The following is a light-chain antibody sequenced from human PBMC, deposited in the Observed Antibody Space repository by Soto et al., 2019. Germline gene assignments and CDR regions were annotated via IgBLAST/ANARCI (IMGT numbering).Light chain of an antibody. V-gene: IGKV1-5*03. CDR2: KAS. Sequence: DIQMTQSPSTLSASVGDTVTITCSASQSISNWLAWYQQKPGKAPKSLIYKASSLESGVPSRFSGGGSGTEFTLTISSLQPDDFATYYCQQYNSYPITFGQGTRLEIK. J-gene: IGKJ5*01. CDR3: QQYNSYPIT. CDR1: QSISNW.